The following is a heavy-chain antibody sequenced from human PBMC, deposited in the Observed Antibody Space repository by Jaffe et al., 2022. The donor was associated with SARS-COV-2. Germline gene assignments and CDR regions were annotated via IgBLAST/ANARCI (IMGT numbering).Heavy chain of an antibody. CDR1: GFTFSSYS. D-gene: IGHD5-18*01. V-gene: IGHV3-21*01. CDR3: ARVPYWGGYSYGVDY. CDR2: ISSSSSYI. Sequence: EVQLVESGGGLVKPGGSLRLSCAASGFTFSSYSMNWVRQAPGKGLEWVSSISSSSSYIYYADSVKGRFTISRDNAKNSLYLQMNSLRAEDTAVYYCARVPYWGGYSYGVDYWGQGTLVTVSS. J-gene: IGHJ4*02.